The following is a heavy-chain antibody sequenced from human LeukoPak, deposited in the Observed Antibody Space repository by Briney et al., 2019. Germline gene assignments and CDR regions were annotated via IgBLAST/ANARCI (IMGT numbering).Heavy chain of an antibody. J-gene: IGHJ6*02. D-gene: IGHD6-19*01. CDR3: ARARGGVAGTDDYYYGMDV. V-gene: IGHV3-21*01. CDR1: GFPFSSYS. Sequence: GGSLRLSCAASGFPFSSYSMNWVRHAPGKAVEWVSSIISSRSYIYYADSVKGRFTSSRENAKNSLYLQMNSLRAEDSAVYYCARARGGVAGTDDYYYGMDVWGQGTTVTVSS. CDR2: IISSRSYI.